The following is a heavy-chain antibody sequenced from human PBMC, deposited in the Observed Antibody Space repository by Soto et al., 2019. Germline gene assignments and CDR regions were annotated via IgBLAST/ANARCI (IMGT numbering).Heavy chain of an antibody. CDR1: GFTFSSYW. V-gene: IGHV3-74*01. CDR3: ARCWYYYESSSYFSGDAFDI. D-gene: IGHD3-22*01. CDR2: ISSDGSST. J-gene: IGHJ3*02. Sequence: EVQLVESGGGLVQPGGSLRLSCEASGFTFSSYWMHWVRQGPGKELGWVSRISSDGSSTNYADSVKGRFTISRDNAKNTLYLQMNRLRAEDTAVYYCARCWYYYESSSYFSGDAFDIWGHGTMVTVSS.